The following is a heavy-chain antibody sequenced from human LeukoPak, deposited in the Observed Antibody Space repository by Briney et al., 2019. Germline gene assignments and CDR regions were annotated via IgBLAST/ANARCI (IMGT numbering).Heavy chain of an antibody. CDR3: ARDRYYYDSSGYDAYFDY. CDR2: INHSGST. V-gene: IGHV4-34*01. Sequence: NPSETLSLTCAVYDGSFSVYYWSWIRQPPGKGLEWIGEINHSGSTNYNPSLKSRDTMSVDTSKNQFSLKLSSVTAADTAVYYCARDRYYYDSSGYDAYFDYWGQGTLVTVSS. J-gene: IGHJ4*02. CDR1: DGSFSVYY. D-gene: IGHD3-22*01.